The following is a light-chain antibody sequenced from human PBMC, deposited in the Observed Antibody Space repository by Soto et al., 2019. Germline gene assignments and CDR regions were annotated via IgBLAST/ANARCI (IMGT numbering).Light chain of an antibody. V-gene: IGKV3-15*01. CDR3: QQYKNWPPIT. CDR1: QSVSSN. CDR2: GAS. J-gene: IGKJ2*01. Sequence: EVVMTQSPATLSVSPGERATLSCRASQSVSSNLAWYQQKPGQAPRLLIYGASTRATGIPARFSGSGSGTECTLTISSLQAEDVASYYCQQYKNWPPITFGQGTKLEIK.